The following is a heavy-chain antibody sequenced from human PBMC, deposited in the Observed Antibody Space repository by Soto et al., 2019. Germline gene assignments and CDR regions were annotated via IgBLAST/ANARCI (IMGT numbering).Heavy chain of an antibody. Sequence: QVQLQESGPGLVKPSQTLSLICTVSGGSINSGGYYWSWIRQNPGKGLEWIGYIHYSGSTYYNPSLKIRVNISVDTSRNQFSLKLTSMTAADTAVYYCAGRYSGYDYRLDYWGQGALVTVSS. CDR1: GGSINSGGYY. CDR2: IHYSGST. D-gene: IGHD5-12*01. J-gene: IGHJ4*02. CDR3: AGRYSGYDYRLDY. V-gene: IGHV4-31*02.